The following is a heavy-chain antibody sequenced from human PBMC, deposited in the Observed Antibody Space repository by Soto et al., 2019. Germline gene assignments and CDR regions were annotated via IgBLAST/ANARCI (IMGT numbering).Heavy chain of an antibody. J-gene: IGHJ6*02. V-gene: IGHV1-69*02. CDR3: ARIEDILVVPAAIRRENYYYGMDV. CDR1: GGTFSSYT. Sequence: GASVKVSCKASGGTFSSYTISWVRQAPGQGLEWMGRIIPILGIANYAQKFQGRVTITADKSTSTANMELSSLRSEDTAVYYCARIEDILVVPAAIRRENYYYGMDVWGQGTTVTVSS. D-gene: IGHD2-2*02. CDR2: IIPILGIA.